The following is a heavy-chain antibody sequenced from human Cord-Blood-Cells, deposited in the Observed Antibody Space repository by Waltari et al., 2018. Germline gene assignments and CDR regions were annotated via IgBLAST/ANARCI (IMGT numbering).Heavy chain of an antibody. CDR2: ISSSGSTI. J-gene: IGHJ4*02. CDR1: GFTFSSYE. CDR3: ARDWGPWGRFDY. V-gene: IGHV3-48*03. Sequence: EVQLVESGGGLVQPGGSLSLSCAASGFTFSSYEMNWVRQAPGKGLEWVSYISSSGSTIYYADSVKGRFTISRDNAKNSLYLQMNSLRAEDTAVYYCARDWGPWGRFDYWGQGTLVTVSS. D-gene: IGHD7-27*01.